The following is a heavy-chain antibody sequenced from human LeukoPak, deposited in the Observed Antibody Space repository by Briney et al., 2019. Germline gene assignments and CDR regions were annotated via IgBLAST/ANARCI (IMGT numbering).Heavy chain of an antibody. CDR3: AREIYDSSGFDAFDI. CDR2: IWYDGSNK. V-gene: IGHV3-33*01. J-gene: IGHJ3*02. CDR1: GFTFSSYG. D-gene: IGHD3-22*01. Sequence: GGSLRLSCAASGFTFSSYGMHWVRQAPGKGLEWGAVIWYDGSNKYYADSVKGRFTISRDNSKNTLYLQMNSLRAEDTAVYYCAREIYDSSGFDAFDIWGQGTIVTVSS.